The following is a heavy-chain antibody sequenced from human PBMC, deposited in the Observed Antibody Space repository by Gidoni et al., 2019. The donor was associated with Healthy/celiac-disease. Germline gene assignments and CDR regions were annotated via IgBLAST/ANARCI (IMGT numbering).Heavy chain of an antibody. CDR2: IYWDDDK. Sequence: QLTLTESGPTLVKPTQTLTLTCTFSGFSLSTSGVGVGWIRQPPGKALEWLALIYWDDDKRYSPSLKSRLTITKDTSKNQVVLTMTNMDPVDTATYYCAHRPPRYSGYNDAFDIWGQGTMVTVSS. CDR1: GFSLSTSGVG. V-gene: IGHV2-5*02. CDR3: AHRPPRYSGYNDAFDI. J-gene: IGHJ3*02. D-gene: IGHD5-12*01.